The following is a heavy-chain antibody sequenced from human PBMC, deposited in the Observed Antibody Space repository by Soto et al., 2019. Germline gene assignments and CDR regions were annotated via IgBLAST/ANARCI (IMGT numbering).Heavy chain of an antibody. CDR2: IGTAGDT. Sequence: EVQLVESGGGLVQPGGSLRLSCAASGFTFSSYDMHWVRQATGKGLEWVSAIGTAGDTYYPGSVKGRFTISRENAKNCLYLQMNSLRAEDTAVYYCARRGDGYNSFNYWGQGTLVTVSS. D-gene: IGHD5-12*01. CDR1: GFTFSSYD. J-gene: IGHJ4*02. CDR3: ARRGDGYNSFNY. V-gene: IGHV3-13*01.